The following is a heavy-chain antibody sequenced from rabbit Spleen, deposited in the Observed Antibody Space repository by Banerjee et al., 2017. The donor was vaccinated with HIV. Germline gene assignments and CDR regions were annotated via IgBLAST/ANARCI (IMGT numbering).Heavy chain of an antibody. D-gene: IGHD1-1*01. J-gene: IGHJ6*01. CDR1: GFSFSSYW. CDR3: ARDTSSSFSSYGMDL. V-gene: IGHV1S45*01. CDR2: IYTDSSGRS. Sequence: QEQLEESGGDLVKPEGSLTLTCTASGFSFSSYWICWVRQAPGKGLEWVACIYTDSSGRSYSASWAKGRFTISKTSSTTVTLQVTRLTAADTATYFCARDTSSSFSSYGMDLWGPGTLVTVS.